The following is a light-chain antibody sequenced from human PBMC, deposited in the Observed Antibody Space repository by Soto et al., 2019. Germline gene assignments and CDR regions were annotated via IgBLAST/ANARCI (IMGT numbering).Light chain of an antibody. CDR1: SSDVGGYNY. J-gene: IGLJ3*02. Sequence: QSALTQPASVSGSPGQSITISCTGTSSDVGGYNYVSWYQQQPGKAPKLMIYDVSNRPSGVSNRFSGSKSGNTASLTISGLQAEDEADYYCSSYTSSSTLVFGGGTQLTV. CDR3: SSYTSSSTLV. CDR2: DVS. V-gene: IGLV2-14*03.